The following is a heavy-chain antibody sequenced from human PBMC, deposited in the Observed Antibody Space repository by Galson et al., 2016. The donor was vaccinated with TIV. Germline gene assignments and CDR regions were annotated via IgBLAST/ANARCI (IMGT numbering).Heavy chain of an antibody. CDR3: TKVPSSGFSYYYGLDV. D-gene: IGHD3-22*01. Sequence: SLRLSCAASGFTFSIFAMTWVRQAPGMGLEWVSAISGGGGSTYYADPVKGRFTISRDNSKNTLFLQMNSLRAEDTAVYYCTKVPSSGFSYYYGLDVWGQGTTVTVSS. V-gene: IGHV3-23*01. CDR1: GFTFSIFA. CDR2: ISGGGGST. J-gene: IGHJ6*02.